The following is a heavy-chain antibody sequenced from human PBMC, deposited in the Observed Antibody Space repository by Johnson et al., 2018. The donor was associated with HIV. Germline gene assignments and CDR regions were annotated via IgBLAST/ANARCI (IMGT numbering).Heavy chain of an antibody. D-gene: IGHD3-22*01. J-gene: IGHJ3*02. CDR2: ISSSGSTI. Sequence: QVQLVESGGGLVKPGGSLRLSCAASGFTLSDYYMSWIRQAPGKGLEWVSYISSSGSTIYYADSVKGRFTISRDNAKNSLYLQMNSMRAEDTAVYYCAREGTYYQDSSGLDAFDIWGQGTMVTVSS. V-gene: IGHV3-11*04. CDR3: AREGTYYQDSSGLDAFDI. CDR1: GFTLSDYY.